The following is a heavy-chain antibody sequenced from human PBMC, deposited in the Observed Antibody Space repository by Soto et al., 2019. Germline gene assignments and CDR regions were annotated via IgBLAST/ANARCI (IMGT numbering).Heavy chain of an antibody. CDR3: ARISDYYSSGSYYRAFDI. D-gene: IGHD3-10*01. CDR2: IYPGDSDT. J-gene: IGHJ3*02. Sequence: PGESLKISCKGSGYSFTSYWIGWVRQMPGKGLEWMGIIYPGDSDTRYSPSFQGQVTISADKSTSTAYLQWSSLKASDTAMYYCARISDYYSSGSYYRAFDIWGQGTMVTVSS. V-gene: IGHV5-51*01. CDR1: GYSFTSYW.